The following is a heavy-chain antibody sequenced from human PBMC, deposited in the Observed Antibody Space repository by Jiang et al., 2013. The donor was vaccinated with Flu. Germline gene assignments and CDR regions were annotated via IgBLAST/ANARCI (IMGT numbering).Heavy chain of an antibody. J-gene: IGHJ6*02. CDR1: GYTFTGYY. V-gene: IGHV1-2*04. CDR2: INPNSGGT. CDR3: AGGAADYYYYGMDV. Sequence: GYTFTGYYMHWVRQAPGQGLEWMGWINPNSGGTNYAQKFQGWVTMTRDTSISTAYMELSRLRSDDTAVYYCAGGAADYYYYGMDVWGQGTTVTVSS. D-gene: IGHD6-13*01.